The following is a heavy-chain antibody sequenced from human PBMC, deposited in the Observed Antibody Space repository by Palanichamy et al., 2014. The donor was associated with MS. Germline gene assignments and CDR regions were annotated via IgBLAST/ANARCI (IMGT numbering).Heavy chain of an antibody. CDR2: IWYDGSNK. J-gene: IGHJ5*02. D-gene: IGHD3-3*01. CDR3: ARETYDFWSGYRFDP. Sequence: QVQLVEVWGRPVVQPGRSLRLSCAASGFTFSSYGMHWVRQAPGKGLEWVAVIWYDGSNKYYADSVKGRFTISRDNSKNTLYLQMNSLRAEDTAVYYCARETYDFWSGYRFDPWGQGTLVTVSS. V-gene: IGHV3-33*01. CDR1: GFTFSSYG.